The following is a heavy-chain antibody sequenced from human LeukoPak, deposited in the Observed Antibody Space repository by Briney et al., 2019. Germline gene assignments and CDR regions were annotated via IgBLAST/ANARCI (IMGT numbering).Heavy chain of an antibody. CDR3: AKYLMGQWLVNRIDY. V-gene: IGHV3-23*01. CDR2: ISGGGGST. J-gene: IGHJ4*02. Sequence: LPGGSLRLSCAASGFTFSSYAMSWVRQAPGKGLEWVSAISGGGGSTYYADSVKGRFTISRDNSKNTLYLQMNSLRAEDTAVYYCAKYLMGQWLVNRIDYWGQGTLVTVSS. CDR1: GFTFSSYA. D-gene: IGHD6-19*01.